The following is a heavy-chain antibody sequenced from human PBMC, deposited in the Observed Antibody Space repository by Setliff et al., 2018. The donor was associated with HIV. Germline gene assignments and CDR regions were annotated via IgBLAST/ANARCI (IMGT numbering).Heavy chain of an antibody. J-gene: IGHJ4*02. CDR3: GRDVHDAAADN. D-gene: IGHD6-13*01. V-gene: IGHV3-74*01. Sequence: GESLKISCAASGFTFSSYWMHWVRRGPGRGLEWVSRIGRDGTVANYADSVKGRFTISRDNARNTLFLQMNSLGVEDTALYYCGRDVHDAAADNWGRGTLVTVSS. CDR1: GFTFSSYW. CDR2: IGRDGTVA.